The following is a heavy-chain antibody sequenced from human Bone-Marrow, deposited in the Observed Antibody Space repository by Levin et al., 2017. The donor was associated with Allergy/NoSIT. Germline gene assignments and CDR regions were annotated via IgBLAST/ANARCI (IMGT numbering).Heavy chain of an antibody. CDR1: GFTFSTYW. J-gene: IGHJ4*02. Sequence: GGSLRLSCAASGFTFSTYWMSWVRQAPGEGLEWVANIKQDGSEKYYVDSVKGRFTISRDNAKNSLYLQMNSLRAEDTAVYYCARDRDYVDYPPDSWGQGTLVTVSS. D-gene: IGHD4-17*01. CDR2: IKQDGSEK. CDR3: ARDRDYVDYPPDS. V-gene: IGHV3-7*01.